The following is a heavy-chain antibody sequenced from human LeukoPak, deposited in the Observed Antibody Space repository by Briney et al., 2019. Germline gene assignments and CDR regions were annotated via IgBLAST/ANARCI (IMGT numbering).Heavy chain of an antibody. V-gene: IGHV3-30-3*01. J-gene: IGHJ4*02. CDR3: ASAPYYYDSSGYGY. CDR2: ISYDGSNK. CDR1: GFTFSSYA. D-gene: IGHD3-22*01. Sequence: GGSLRLSCAASGFTFSSYAMHWVRQAPGKGLEWVAVISYDGSNKYYADSVKGRFTISRDNSKNTLYLQMNSLRAEDTAVYYCASAPYYYDSSGYGYWGQGTLVTVSS.